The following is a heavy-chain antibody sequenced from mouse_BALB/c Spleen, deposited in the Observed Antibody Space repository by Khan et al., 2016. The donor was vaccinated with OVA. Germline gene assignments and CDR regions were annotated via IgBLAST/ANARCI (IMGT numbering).Heavy chain of an antibody. J-gene: IGHJ2*01. CDR2: ISYSGRT. Sequence: EVQLQESGPGLVKPSQSLSLTCTVSGYSFTSDYAWSWIRQLPGNQLEWVGYISYSGRTSNNPSLKSRISIKRDSSKNQFFLHLNSVTTEDIATYYCARSMTITTVVATDFDYWGQGTTLTVSS. D-gene: IGHD1-1*01. V-gene: IGHV3-2*02. CDR1: GYSFTSDYA. CDR3: ARSMTITTVVATDFDY.